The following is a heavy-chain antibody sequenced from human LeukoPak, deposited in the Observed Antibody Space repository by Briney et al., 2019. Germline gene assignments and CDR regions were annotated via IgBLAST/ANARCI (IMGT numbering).Heavy chain of an antibody. CDR2: INHSGST. CDR1: GGSFSGYY. J-gene: IGHJ5*02. D-gene: IGHD3-3*01. Sequence: PSETLSLTCAVYGGSFSGYYWSWIRQPPGKGLEWIGEINHSGSTNYNPSLKSRVTISVDTSKNQFSLKLSSVTAADTAVYYCARLGFWSGYFVDPWGQGTLVTVSS. V-gene: IGHV4-34*01. CDR3: ARLGFWSGYFVDP.